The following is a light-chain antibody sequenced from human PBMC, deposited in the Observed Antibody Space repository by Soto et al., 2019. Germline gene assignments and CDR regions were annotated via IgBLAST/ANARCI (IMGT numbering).Light chain of an antibody. Sequence: DIVMTQSPLSLPVTPGEPASISCRSSQSLLHSNAYNYLDWYLQKPGQSPQLLIYLGFNRASGVPDRFSGSGSGTDFTLNISRVEAEDVGVYYCMQALQTPWTFGQGTNVEIK. CDR2: LGF. CDR1: QSLLHSNAYNY. J-gene: IGKJ1*01. CDR3: MQALQTPWT. V-gene: IGKV2-28*01.